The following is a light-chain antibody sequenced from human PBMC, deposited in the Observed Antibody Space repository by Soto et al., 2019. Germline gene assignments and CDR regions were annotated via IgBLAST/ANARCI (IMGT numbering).Light chain of an antibody. CDR2: DVT. CDR3: SSYTSSSTVV. Sequence: QSALTQPASVSGSPGQSITISCTGTSSDVGGYNYVCWYQQHPGKAPKLIIYDVTNRPSGVANRFSGSKSGNTASLSISGLQAEDEADYYCSSYTSSSTVVLGGGTKLTVL. CDR1: SSDVGGYNY. J-gene: IGLJ2*01. V-gene: IGLV2-14*01.